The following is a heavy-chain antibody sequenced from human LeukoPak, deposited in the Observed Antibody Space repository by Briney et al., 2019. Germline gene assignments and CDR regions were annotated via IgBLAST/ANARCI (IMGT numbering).Heavy chain of an antibody. CDR2: ISSSSSYI. J-gene: IGHJ4*02. CDR1: GFTFSSYS. CDR3: GRGSVGFGELNY. Sequence: PGGSLRLSCAASGFTFSSYSMNWVRQAPGKGLEWVSSISSSSSYIYYADSVKGRFTISRDNAKNTLYLQMNSLRIEDTAVYYCGRGSVGFGELNYWGQGTLVTVSS. V-gene: IGHV3-21*01. D-gene: IGHD3-10*01.